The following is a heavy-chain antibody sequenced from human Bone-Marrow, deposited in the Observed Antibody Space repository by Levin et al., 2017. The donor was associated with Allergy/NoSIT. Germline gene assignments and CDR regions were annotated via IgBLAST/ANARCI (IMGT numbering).Heavy chain of an antibody. D-gene: IGHD2-15*01. J-gene: IGHJ5*02. V-gene: IGHV1-18*01. CDR3: ARENVVVVAATPFSWFDP. CDR2: ISAYNGNT. CDR1: GYTFTSYG. Sequence: GESLKISCKASGYTFTSYGISWVRQAPGQGLEWMGWISAYNGNTNYAQKLQGRVTMTTDTSTSTAYMELRSLRSDDTAVYYCARENVVVVAATPFSWFDPWGQGTLVTVSS.